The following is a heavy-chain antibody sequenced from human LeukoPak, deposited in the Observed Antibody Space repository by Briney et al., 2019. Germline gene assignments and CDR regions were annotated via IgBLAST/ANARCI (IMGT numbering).Heavy chain of an antibody. J-gene: IGHJ5*02. CDR2: IKPDGSEK. CDR1: GFTFSNYW. Sequence: GGSLRLSCAASGFTFSNYWMSWVRQAPGKGLEWVANIKPDGSEKYYVDSLKGRFTISRDNAKNTLYLQMNSLRAEDTAVYYCASQVVGAAFDPWGQGTLVTVSS. D-gene: IGHD2-15*01. CDR3: ASQVVGAAFDP. V-gene: IGHV3-7*02.